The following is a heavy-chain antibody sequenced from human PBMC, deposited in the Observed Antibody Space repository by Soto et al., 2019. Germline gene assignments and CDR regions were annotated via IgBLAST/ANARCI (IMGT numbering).Heavy chain of an antibody. J-gene: IGHJ6*03. Sequence: ASVKVSCKASGYTFTSYDINWVRQVTGQGLEWMGWMNPNSGNTGYAQKFQGRVTMTRNTSISTAYMELSSLRSEDTAVYYCARGFRGAIVFDIVVVPAAIARHYYYMDVWGKGTTVTVSS. D-gene: IGHD2-2*01. CDR1: GYTFTSYD. CDR3: ARGFRGAIVFDIVVVPAAIARHYYYMDV. V-gene: IGHV1-8*01. CDR2: MNPNSGNT.